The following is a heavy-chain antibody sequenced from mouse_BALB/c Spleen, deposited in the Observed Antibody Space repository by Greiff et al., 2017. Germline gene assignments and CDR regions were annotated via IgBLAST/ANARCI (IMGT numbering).Heavy chain of an antibody. CDR2: ISSGSSTI. CDR3: ARDYYGSRGYAMDY. CDR1: GFTFSSFG. D-gene: IGHD1-1*01. Sequence: EVKLMESGGGLVQPGGSRKLSCAASGFTFSSFGMHWVRQAPEKGLEWVAYISSGSSTIYYADTVKGRFTISRDNPKNTLFLQMTSLRSEDTAMYYCARDYYGSRGYAMDYWGQGTSVTVSS. J-gene: IGHJ4*01. V-gene: IGHV5-17*02.